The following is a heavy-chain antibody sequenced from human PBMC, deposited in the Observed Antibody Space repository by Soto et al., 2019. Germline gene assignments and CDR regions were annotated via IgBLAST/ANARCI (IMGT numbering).Heavy chain of an antibody. J-gene: IGHJ5*02. D-gene: IGHD1-26*01. CDR3: ESEGGWGYNWFDP. CDR1: GFTFSSYE. Sequence: GGSLRLSCAASGFTFSSYEMNWVRQAPGKGLEWVSYISSSGSTIYYADSVKGRFTISRDNAKNSLFLQMNSLRAEDTAVYDGESEGGWGYNWFDPWGQGTLVTVSS. V-gene: IGHV3-48*03. CDR2: ISSSGSTI.